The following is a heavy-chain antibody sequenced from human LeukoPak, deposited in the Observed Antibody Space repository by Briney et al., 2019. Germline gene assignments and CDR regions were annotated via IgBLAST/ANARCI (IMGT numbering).Heavy chain of an antibody. CDR2: IKEDGSEK. Sequence: PGGSLRLSCAASGSTFSESWMSWVRQSPGQGLEGVAAIKEDGSEKDYADSVKGRFTISKDNAKNALYLQMNSLRGEDTAVYYCATYTNWVAGDVWGQGTTVFVSS. V-gene: IGHV3-7*01. J-gene: IGHJ6*02. D-gene: IGHD2-2*02. CDR1: GSTFSESW. CDR3: ATYTNWVAGDV.